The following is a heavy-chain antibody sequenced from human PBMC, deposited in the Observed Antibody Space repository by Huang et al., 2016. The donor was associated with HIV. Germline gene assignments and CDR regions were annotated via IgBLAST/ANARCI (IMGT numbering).Heavy chain of an antibody. J-gene: IGHJ6*03. CDR3: ARLPTPSYYDTWSLSPVEEDFFYFNMDL. CDR1: GASFTTYF. D-gene: IGHD3-3*01. V-gene: IGHV4-34*02. Sequence: QVRLEQWGEGVVKPSDTLSLTCAVYGASFTTYFWSWIRQSPVKGLQWIGEINPGVHLNFNPVFQSRFILSVDTPKNQFSLSLRAMTAADAAIYYCARLPTPSYYDTWSLSPVEEDFFYFNMDLWGQGTPVIVSS. CDR2: INPGVHL.